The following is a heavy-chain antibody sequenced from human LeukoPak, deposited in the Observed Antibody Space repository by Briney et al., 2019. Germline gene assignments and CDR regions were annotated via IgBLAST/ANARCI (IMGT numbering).Heavy chain of an antibody. Sequence: ASVKVSCKASGGTFSSYAISWVRQAPGQGLEWMGGIIPIFGTANYAQKFQGRVTITADESTSTACMELSSLRSEDTAVYYCARNGIAAAGTMDYWDQGTLVTVSS. D-gene: IGHD6-13*01. CDR1: GGTFSSYA. CDR3: ARNGIAAAGTMDY. V-gene: IGHV1-69*13. J-gene: IGHJ4*02. CDR2: IIPIFGTA.